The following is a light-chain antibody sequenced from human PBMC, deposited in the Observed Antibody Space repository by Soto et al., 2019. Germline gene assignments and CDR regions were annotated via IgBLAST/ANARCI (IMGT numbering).Light chain of an antibody. CDR1: HSVPTNY. Sequence: EIVLTQSPGTLSLSPGARVPLSCRARHSVPTNYLAWSQQQPGQPPRLLIYGASTRATGIPERFSGSGSGTDFTLTISRLEPEDFAVYYCQDYGSSAWTFGQGTKVDI. CDR2: GAS. V-gene: IGKV3-20*01. CDR3: QDYGSSAWT. J-gene: IGKJ1*01.